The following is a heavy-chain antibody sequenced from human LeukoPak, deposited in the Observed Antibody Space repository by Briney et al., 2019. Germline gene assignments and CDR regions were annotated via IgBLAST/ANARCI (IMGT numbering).Heavy chain of an antibody. CDR2: ISSTCTYI. V-gene: IGHV3-21*01. D-gene: IGHD5-18*01. Sequence: GGSLRLSCAASGFTFSSYTMNWVRQAPGKGLEWVSSISSTCTYIYYADLLKGRFTISRDNAKNSLYLQMNSLRAEDTAVYYCARDTARGPLVFMDVWGKGTTVTVSS. CDR1: GFTFSSYT. CDR3: ARDTARGPLVFMDV. J-gene: IGHJ6*03.